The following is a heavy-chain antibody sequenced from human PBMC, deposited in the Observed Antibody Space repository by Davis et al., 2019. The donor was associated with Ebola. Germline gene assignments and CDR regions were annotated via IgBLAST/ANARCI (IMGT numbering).Heavy chain of an antibody. CDR1: GGSISSGDYY. J-gene: IGHJ4*02. Sequence: SETLSLTCTVSGGSISSGDYYWSWIRQPPGKGLEWIGYIYYSGSTNYNPSLKSRVTISVDTSKNQFSLKLSSVTAADTAVYYCARGRRYFDWSRFDYWGQGTLVTVSS. V-gene: IGHV4-61*08. D-gene: IGHD3-9*01. CDR2: IYYSGST. CDR3: ARGRRYFDWSRFDY.